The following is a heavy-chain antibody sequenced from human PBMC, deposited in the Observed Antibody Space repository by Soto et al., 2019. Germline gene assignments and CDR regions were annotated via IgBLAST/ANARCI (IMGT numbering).Heavy chain of an antibody. CDR2: IIPILGIA. J-gene: IGHJ5*02. CDR1: GGTFSSYT. V-gene: IGHV1-69*02. D-gene: IGHD3-10*01. Sequence: SVKVSCKASGGTFSSYTISWVRQAPGQGLEWMGRIIPILGIANYAQKFQGRVTITADKSTSTAYMELSSLRSEDTAVYYCARAGSGSYYTFDPWGQGTLVTVSS. CDR3: ARAGSGSYYTFDP.